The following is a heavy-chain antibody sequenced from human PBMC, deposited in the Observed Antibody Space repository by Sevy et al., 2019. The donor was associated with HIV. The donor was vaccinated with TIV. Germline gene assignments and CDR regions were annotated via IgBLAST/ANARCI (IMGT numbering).Heavy chain of an antibody. CDR1: GFTFARYA. V-gene: IGHV3-23*01. Sequence: GGSLRLSCAASGFTFARYAMNWVRQAPGKGLEWVSAISGSGGATYYAESVEGRFTISRDNSRETLYVQMNSLRVEDTAVYYCAKGDRTFYGMDFWGQGTTVTVSS. CDR3: AKGDRTFYGMDF. D-gene: IGHD3-16*01. CDR2: ISGSGGAT. J-gene: IGHJ6*01.